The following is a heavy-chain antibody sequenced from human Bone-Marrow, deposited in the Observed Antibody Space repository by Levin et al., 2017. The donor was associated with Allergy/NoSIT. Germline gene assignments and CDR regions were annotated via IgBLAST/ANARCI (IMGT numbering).Heavy chain of an antibody. CDR1: GGSLKSFH. V-gene: IGHV4-34*01. J-gene: IGHJ4*02. D-gene: IGHD5-12*01. Sequence: KPSETLSLTCGVSGGSLKSFHWSWIRQPPGKGLEWIGEIYHSGSTDYNPSLGSRVRLSIDTSKNQFSLQLNSVTAADTAVYYCARVRYSGYDLLPRPPYYFDYWGQGILVTVSS. CDR2: IYHSGST. CDR3: ARVRYSGYDLLPRPPYYFDY.